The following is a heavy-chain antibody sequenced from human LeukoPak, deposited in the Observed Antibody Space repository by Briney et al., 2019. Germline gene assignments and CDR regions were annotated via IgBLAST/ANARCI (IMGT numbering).Heavy chain of an antibody. CDR1: GFTFSGFW. D-gene: IGHD3-3*01. J-gene: IGHJ3*01. CDR3: ASVVGGYYPPVEAFDV. CDR2: INGDGSST. Sequence: GGSLRLSCAASGFTFSGFWMHWVRQAPGKGLGWVSRINGDGSSTNYADSVKGRFTISRDNAKNTLYLQMNSLRAEDTAVYFCASVVGGYYPPVEAFDVWGQGTMVTVSS. V-gene: IGHV3-74*01.